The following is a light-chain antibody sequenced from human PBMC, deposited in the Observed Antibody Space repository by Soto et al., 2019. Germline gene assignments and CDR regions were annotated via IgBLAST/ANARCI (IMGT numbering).Light chain of an antibody. V-gene: IGKV3-15*01. CDR2: GAS. CDR1: QSVASN. Sequence: EIVMTQSPASLSVSPGDGATLSCRASQSVASNVAWYQQKPGQGPRLLIHGASTRAVGVPARFSGSGSGTDFTLPISSLQSEDFAVYYCQQYHTWPPQYTFGQGTKLQIK. CDR3: QQYHTWPPQYT. J-gene: IGKJ2*01.